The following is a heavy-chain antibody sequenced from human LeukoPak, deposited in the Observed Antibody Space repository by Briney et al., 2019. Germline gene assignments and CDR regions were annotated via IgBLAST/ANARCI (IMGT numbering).Heavy chain of an antibody. J-gene: IGHJ6*02. D-gene: IGHD6-13*01. Sequence: SQTLSLTCAISGDSVSSNSAAWNWIRQSPSRGLEWLGRTYYRSKWYNDYAVSVKSRITINPDTSRNQFSLQLNSVTPEDTAVYYCARLVHDGIYYYYGMDVWGQGTTVTVSS. CDR1: GDSVSSNSAA. V-gene: IGHV6-1*01. CDR2: TYYRSKWYN. CDR3: ARLVHDGIYYYYGMDV.